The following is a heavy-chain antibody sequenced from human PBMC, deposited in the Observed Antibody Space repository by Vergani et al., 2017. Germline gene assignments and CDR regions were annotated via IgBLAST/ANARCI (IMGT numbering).Heavy chain of an antibody. V-gene: IGHV1-69*01. CDR1: GGTFSSYA. J-gene: IGHJ4*02. CDR2: SITIFGTA. CDR3: ARSIAAAGPIDY. D-gene: IGHD6-13*01. Sequence: QVQLVQSGAEVKKPGSSVKVSCKASGGTFSSYAISWVRQAPGQGLEWMGGSITIFGTANYAQKFQGRVTITADESTSTAYMELSSLRSEDTAVYYCARSIAAAGPIDYWGQGTLVTVSS.